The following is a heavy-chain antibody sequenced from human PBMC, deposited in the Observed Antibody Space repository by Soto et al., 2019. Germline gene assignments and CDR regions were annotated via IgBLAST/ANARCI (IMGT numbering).Heavy chain of an antibody. CDR3: ARGGTTMVRGVPTLDFYYGMDV. CDR2: IIPMFGTT. Sequence: SVKVSCKASGGTFSNYGISWVRQAPGQGLEWMGGIIPMFGTTNNAQKFQGRVTITADKSTSTAYMELSSLRSEDTVVYYCARGGTTMVRGVPTLDFYYGMDVWGPGTTVTVSS. CDR1: GGTFSNYG. V-gene: IGHV1-69*06. J-gene: IGHJ6*02. D-gene: IGHD3-10*01.